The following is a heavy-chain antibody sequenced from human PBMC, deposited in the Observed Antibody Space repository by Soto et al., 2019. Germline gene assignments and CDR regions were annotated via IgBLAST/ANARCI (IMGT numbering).Heavy chain of an antibody. J-gene: IGHJ4*02. D-gene: IGHD3-22*01. Sequence: GGSLRLPCAASGFSCSSYWMHWVSQAPGKGLVWVSRIKNYGDSVKGRFTISRDNSKKTLYLQMNSLRPEDTALYYCAKDEYYYSRSGYYIFDSWGQGTLVTVSS. CDR1: GFSCSSYW. CDR2: IK. CDR3: AKDEYYYSRSGYYIFDS. V-gene: IGHV3-NL1*01.